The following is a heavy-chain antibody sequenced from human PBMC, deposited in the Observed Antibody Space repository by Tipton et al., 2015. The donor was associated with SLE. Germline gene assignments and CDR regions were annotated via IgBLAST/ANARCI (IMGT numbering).Heavy chain of an antibody. J-gene: IGHJ4*02. Sequence: SLRLSCTASGFIFRTYEMMWVRQAPGKGLEWVANIKEDGSEKSYVGSVRGRFTISRDNAKNSVYLQMNSPRVEDTAIYFCARDLVIYDSVWGQGTLVTVSS. CDR2: IKEDGSEK. D-gene: IGHD2-8*02. CDR1: GFIFRTYE. CDR3: ARDLVIYDSV. V-gene: IGHV3-7*01.